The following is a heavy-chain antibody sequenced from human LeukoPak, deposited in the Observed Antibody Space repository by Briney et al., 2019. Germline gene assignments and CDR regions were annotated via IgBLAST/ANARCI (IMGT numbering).Heavy chain of an antibody. D-gene: IGHD5-24*01. V-gene: IGHV1-2*02. J-gene: IGHJ4*02. CDR1: GYTFTGYY. CDR2: INPNSGGT. CDR3: ARSTPKRWLLL. Sequence: GASVKVSCKASGYTFTGYYMHWVRQAPGQGLEWMGWINPNSGGTNHAQKFQGRVTMTRDTSISTAYMELSRLRSDDTAVYYCARSTPKRWLLLGGQGTLVTVSS.